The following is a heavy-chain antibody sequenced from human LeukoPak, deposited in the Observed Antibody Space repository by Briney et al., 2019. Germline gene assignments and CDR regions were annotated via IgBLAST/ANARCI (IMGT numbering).Heavy chain of an antibody. CDR1: GFTFSSSS. J-gene: IGHJ4*02. CDR2: ISGSGGST. V-gene: IGHV3-23*01. D-gene: IGHD6-19*01. CDR3: AKGSGWYV. Sequence: GGSLRLSCAASGFTFSSSSMSWVRQAPGKGLEWVSVISGSGGSTDYADSVKGRFTISRDNSKNTLYLQINSLRAEDTAVYYCAKGSGWYVWGQGTLVTVSP.